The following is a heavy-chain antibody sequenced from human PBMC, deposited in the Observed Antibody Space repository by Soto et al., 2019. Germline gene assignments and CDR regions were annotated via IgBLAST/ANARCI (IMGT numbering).Heavy chain of an antibody. D-gene: IGHD3-22*01. J-gene: IGHJ4*02. CDR3: TTAGTYYYDSSGYYYPYFDS. CDR2: IKSKTDGGTT. V-gene: IGHV3-15*01. CDR1: GFTFSNAW. Sequence: GGSLRLSCAASGFTFSNAWMSWVRQAPGKGLEWVGRIKSKTDGGTTDYAAPVKGRFTISRDDSKNTLYLQMNSLKTEDTAVYYCTTAGTYYYDSSGYYYPYFDSWGQGTPVTVSS.